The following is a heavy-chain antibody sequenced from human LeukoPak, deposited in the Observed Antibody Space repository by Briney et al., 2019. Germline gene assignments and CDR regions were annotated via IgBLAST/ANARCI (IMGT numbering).Heavy chain of an antibody. CDR3: ARGHSSSWYSFDY. CDR1: GGSISSYY. Sequence: PSETPSLTCTVSGGSISSYYWNWIRQPPGKGLEWIGYIYYSGSTNYSPSLKSRVTMSVDTSKKQFSLKVSSVIAADTAVYYCARGHSSSWYSFDYWGQGTLVTVPS. CDR2: IYYSGST. J-gene: IGHJ4*02. D-gene: IGHD6-13*01. V-gene: IGHV4-59*01.